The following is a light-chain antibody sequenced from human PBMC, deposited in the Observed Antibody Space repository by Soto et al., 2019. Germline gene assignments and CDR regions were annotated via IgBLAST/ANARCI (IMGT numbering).Light chain of an antibody. V-gene: IGLV2-14*01. CDR3: SSYSSSSTVYV. CDR1: SSDVGYYKY. J-gene: IGLJ1*01. Sequence: QSVLTQPGSVSGSPGQSITISFTGTSSDVGYYKYVSWYQQYPGKAPKLMIYEVTNRPSGVSTRFSGSKSGNTASLTISGLQAEDEADYYCSSYSSSSTVYVFGTGTKVTVL. CDR2: EVT.